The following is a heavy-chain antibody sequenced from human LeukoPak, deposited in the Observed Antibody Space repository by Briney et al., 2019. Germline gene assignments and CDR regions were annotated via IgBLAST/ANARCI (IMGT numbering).Heavy chain of an antibody. V-gene: IGHV4-30-4*01. Sequence: PSQTLSLTCTVSGGSINSGDYYWSWIRQPPGKGLEWIGYIYYSGSTYYNPSLKSRVTISVDTSKNQFSLKLSSVTAADTAVYYCASLAVGAAAGFANYWGQGTLVTVSS. CDR2: IYYSGST. J-gene: IGHJ4*02. D-gene: IGHD6-13*01. CDR3: ASLAVGAAAGFANY. CDR1: GGSINSGDYY.